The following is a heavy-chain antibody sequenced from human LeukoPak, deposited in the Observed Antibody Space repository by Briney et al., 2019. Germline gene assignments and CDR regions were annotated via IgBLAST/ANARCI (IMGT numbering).Heavy chain of an antibody. J-gene: IGHJ6*02. CDR1: GFTFDDYA. CDR2: ISWNSGSI. Sequence: QPGGSPRLSCAASGFTFDDYAMHWVRQAPGKGLEWVSGISWNSGSIDYADSVKGRFTISRDNAKNSLYLQMNSLRAEDTALYYCAKDISSTRYYYYGMDVWGQGTTVTVSS. CDR3: AKDISSTRYYYYGMDV. D-gene: IGHD2-2*01. V-gene: IGHV3-9*01.